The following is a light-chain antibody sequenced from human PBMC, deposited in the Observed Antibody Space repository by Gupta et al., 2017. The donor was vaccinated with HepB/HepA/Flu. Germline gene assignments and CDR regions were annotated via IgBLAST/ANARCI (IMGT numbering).Light chain of an antibody. Sequence: EIVMTQSPATLPVSQGERVTLSCRASQSINRKLAWYLQKPGQAPRLLIYDASTRATAIPDRFSGSGSATEFTLTISSLQSEDFGFYYCQQYNNWPPVTFGQGTRLEIK. V-gene: IGKV3-15*01. CDR1: QSINRK. J-gene: IGKJ5*01. CDR2: DAS. CDR3: QQYNNWPPVT.